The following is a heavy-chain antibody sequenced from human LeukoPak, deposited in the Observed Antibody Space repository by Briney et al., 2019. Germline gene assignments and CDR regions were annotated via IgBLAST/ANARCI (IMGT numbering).Heavy chain of an antibody. CDR2: IYSGGNT. V-gene: IGHV3-66*01. J-gene: IGHJ6*03. CDR1: GFTVSSNY. D-gene: IGHD3-10*01. CDR3: ARSIVRGVIYYYYYMDV. Sequence: PGGSLRLSCAASGFTVSSNYMSWVRQAPGKGLEWVSVIYSGGNTYYADSVKGRFTISRDNSKNTLYLQMNSLRAEDTAVYYCARSIVRGVIYYYYYMDVWGKGTTVTISS.